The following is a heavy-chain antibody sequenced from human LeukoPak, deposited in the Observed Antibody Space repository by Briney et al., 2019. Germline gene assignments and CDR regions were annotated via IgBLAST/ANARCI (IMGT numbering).Heavy chain of an antibody. CDR1: GFTFSSYS. CDR3: ARDLLYYGSGNGMDV. V-gene: IGHV3-21*01. Sequence: GGSLRLSCATSGFTFSSYSMNWVRQAPGKGLEWVSSISSSSSYIYYADSVKGRFTISRDNAKNSLYLQMNSLRAEDTAVYYCARDLLYYGSGNGMDVWGKGTTVTVSS. J-gene: IGHJ6*04. CDR2: ISSSSSYI. D-gene: IGHD3-10*01.